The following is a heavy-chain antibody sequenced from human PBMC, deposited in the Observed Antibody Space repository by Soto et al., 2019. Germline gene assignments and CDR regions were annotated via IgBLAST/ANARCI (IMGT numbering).Heavy chain of an antibody. CDR3: AREGTSTSTGMDY. CDR2: IIPIVGKT. CDR1: GDTFNNYV. J-gene: IGHJ4*02. V-gene: IGHV1-69*04. Sequence: QVQLVQSGAEVRKPGSSVTVSCETSGDTFNNYVINWVRQAPGQGPEWMGRIIPIVGKTIYAQRFQGRVTITADKATTTGYMDLSSLRIDDTAVYFCAREGTSTSTGMDYWGQGSLVTVSS. D-gene: IGHD2-2*01.